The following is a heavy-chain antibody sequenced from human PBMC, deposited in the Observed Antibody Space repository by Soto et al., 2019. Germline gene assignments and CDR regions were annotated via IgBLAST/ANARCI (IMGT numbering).Heavy chain of an antibody. J-gene: IGHJ6*03. CDR3: ARGDFLDYYYYYMDV. Sequence: GSLRLSCAASGFTFSSYWMHWVRQAPGKGLVWVSRINSDGSSTSYADSVKGRFTISRDNAKNTLYLQMNSLRAEDTAVYYCARGDFLDYYYYYMDVWGKGTTVTVSS. CDR2: INSDGSST. V-gene: IGHV3-74*01. CDR1: GFTFSSYW.